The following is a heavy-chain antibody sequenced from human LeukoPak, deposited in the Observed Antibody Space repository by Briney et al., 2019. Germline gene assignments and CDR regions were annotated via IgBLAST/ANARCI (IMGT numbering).Heavy chain of an antibody. V-gene: IGHV4-34*01. D-gene: IGHD6-19*01. CDR2: INHSGST. CDR1: GGSFSNSY. J-gene: IGHJ5*02. Sequence: SETLSLTCAVNGGSFSNSYWSWIRQPPGKGLEWIGEINHSGSTNYNPSLKSRVTISVDTSKNQFSLKLSSVTAADTAMYYCTRLPPEVSSGWQNWFDPWGQGTLVTVSS. CDR3: TRLPPEVSSGWQNWFDP.